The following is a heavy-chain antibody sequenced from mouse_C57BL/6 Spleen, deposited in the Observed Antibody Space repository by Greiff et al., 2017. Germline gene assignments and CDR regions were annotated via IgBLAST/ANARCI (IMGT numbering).Heavy chain of an antibody. CDR2: INPNNGGT. Sequence: VQLQQSGPELVKPGASVKISCKASGYTFTDYYMNWVKQSHGKSLEWIGDINPNNGGTSYNQKFKGKATLTVDNSSSTAYMELRSLTSEDSAVYYCATTVVAHWYFDVWGTGTTVTVSS. J-gene: IGHJ1*03. CDR1: GYTFTDYY. CDR3: ATTVVAHWYFDV. D-gene: IGHD1-1*01. V-gene: IGHV1-26*01.